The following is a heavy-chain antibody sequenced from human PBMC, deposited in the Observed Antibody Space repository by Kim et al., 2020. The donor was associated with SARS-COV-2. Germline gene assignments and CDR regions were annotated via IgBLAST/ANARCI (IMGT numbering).Heavy chain of an antibody. J-gene: IGHJ5*02. D-gene: IGHD3-3*01. CDR3: ARTKRITIFGVVQWFDP. V-gene: IGHV4-30-2*05. Sequence: LKRRGTISLDTSKNQFSLKLSSVTAADTAVYYCARTKRITIFGVVQWFDPWGQGTLVTVSS.